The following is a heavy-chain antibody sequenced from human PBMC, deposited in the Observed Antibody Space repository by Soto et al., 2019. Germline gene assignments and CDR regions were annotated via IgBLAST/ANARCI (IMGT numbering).Heavy chain of an antibody. Sequence: KPGGSLRLSCAASGFTFSDYYMAWIRQAPGKGLEWVSYISSRSTSRYFADSVKGRFTISRDNAKNSVFLQMDSLRAEDTAVYYCARDITVSGTGAVGFWGQGTLVTVSS. CDR1: GFTFSDYY. CDR3: ARDITVSGTGAVGF. CDR2: ISSRSTSR. J-gene: IGHJ4*02. D-gene: IGHD6-19*01. V-gene: IGHV3-11*01.